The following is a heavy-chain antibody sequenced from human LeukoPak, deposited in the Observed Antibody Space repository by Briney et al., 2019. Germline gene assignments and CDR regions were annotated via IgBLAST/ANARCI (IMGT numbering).Heavy chain of an antibody. CDR2: IIPILGIA. CDR1: GGTFSSYA. D-gene: IGHD1-26*01. Sequence: ASVKVSCKASGGTFSSYAISWVRQAPGQGLEWMGRIIPILGIANYAQKFQGRVTITADKSTSTAYMELSSLRSEDTAVYYCARVGGYYHINYYFDYWGQGTLVTVSS. V-gene: IGHV1-69*04. J-gene: IGHJ4*02. CDR3: ARVGGYYHINYYFDY.